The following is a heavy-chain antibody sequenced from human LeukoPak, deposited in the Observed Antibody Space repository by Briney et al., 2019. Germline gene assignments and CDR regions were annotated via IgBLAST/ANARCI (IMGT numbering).Heavy chain of an antibody. CDR2: INSDGSSP. Sequence: GGSLRLSYAASGFTFSYYWMHWVRQAPGEGVVWVSRINSDGSSPSYADSVKGRFTISRDNAKNTLYLQMNSLRVEDTAVYYCVRDGGLNAFDIWGQGTMVTVSS. V-gene: IGHV3-74*01. CDR1: GFTFSYYW. J-gene: IGHJ3*02. CDR3: VRDGGLNAFDI.